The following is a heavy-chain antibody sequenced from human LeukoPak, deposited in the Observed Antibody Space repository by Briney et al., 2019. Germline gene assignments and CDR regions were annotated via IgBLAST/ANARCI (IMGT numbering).Heavy chain of an antibody. V-gene: IGHV4-39*01. D-gene: IGHD1-26*01. J-gene: IGHJ4*02. CDR3: AYSGSYGHLGY. CDR2: IYSSVST. CDR1: GGSISSNNYY. Sequence: SETLSLTCTVSGGSISSNNYYWGWIRQPPGKGLEWIGSIYSSVSTYYNPSLKSRVTISVDTSKNQFSPRLSSVTAADTALYYCAYSGSYGHLGYWGQGIPVTVSS.